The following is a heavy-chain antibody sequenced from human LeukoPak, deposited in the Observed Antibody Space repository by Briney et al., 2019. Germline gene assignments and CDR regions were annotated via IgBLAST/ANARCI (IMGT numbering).Heavy chain of an antibody. V-gene: IGHV3-11*01. Sequence: PGGSLRLPCAASGFTFSDYYMSWIRQAPGKGLEWVSYISSSGSTIYYADSVKGRFTISRDNAKNSLYLQMNSLSAEDTAVYYCARERVIHNWFDPWGQGTLVTVSS. J-gene: IGHJ5*02. CDR2: ISSSGSTI. CDR3: ARERVIHNWFDP. CDR1: GFTFSDYY. D-gene: IGHD3-16*02.